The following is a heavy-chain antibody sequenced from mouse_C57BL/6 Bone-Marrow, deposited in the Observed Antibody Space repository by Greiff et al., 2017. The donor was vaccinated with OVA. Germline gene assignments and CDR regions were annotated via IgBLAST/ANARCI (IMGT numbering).Heavy chain of an antibody. V-gene: IGHV1-55*01. D-gene: IGHD2-3*01. J-gene: IGHJ4*01. Sequence: QVQLQQPGAELVKPGASVKMSCKASGYTFTSYWITWVKQRPGQGLEWIGDIYPGSGSTNYNEKFKSKATLTVDTSSSTAYMQLSSLTSEDSAVYYCANIDGYYSYAMDYWGQGTSVTVSS. CDR2: IYPGSGST. CDR1: GYTFTSYW. CDR3: ANIDGYYSYAMDY.